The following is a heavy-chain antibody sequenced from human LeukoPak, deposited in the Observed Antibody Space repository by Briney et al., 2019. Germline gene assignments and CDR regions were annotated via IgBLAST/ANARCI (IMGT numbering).Heavy chain of an antibody. J-gene: IGHJ4*02. D-gene: IGHD3-22*01. CDR1: GGSFSGYY. CDR2: INHSGST. CDR3: ARGGTYYYDSSGFADDFDY. Sequence: SETLSLTCAVSGGSFSGYYWSWIRQPPGKGLEWIGEINHSGSTNYNPSLKSRGTISVDTSKNQFPLKLSSVAAADTAVYYCARGGTYYYDSSGFADDFDYWGQGTLVTVSS. V-gene: IGHV4-34*01.